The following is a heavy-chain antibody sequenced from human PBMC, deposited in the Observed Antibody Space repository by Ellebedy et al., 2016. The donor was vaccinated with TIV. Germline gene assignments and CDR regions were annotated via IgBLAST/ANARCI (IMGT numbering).Heavy chain of an antibody. J-gene: IGHJ5*02. D-gene: IGHD3/OR15-3a*01. Sequence: GGSLRLSCAASGFTFSSYGMHWVRQAPGKGLEWVAVISYDGSNKYYADSVKGRFTISRDNSKNTLYVQMNSLRAEDTAVYYCARADWRYGGGFDPWGQGTLVSVSS. CDR2: ISYDGSNK. CDR1: GFTFSSYG. V-gene: IGHV3-30*03. CDR3: ARADWRYGGGFDP.